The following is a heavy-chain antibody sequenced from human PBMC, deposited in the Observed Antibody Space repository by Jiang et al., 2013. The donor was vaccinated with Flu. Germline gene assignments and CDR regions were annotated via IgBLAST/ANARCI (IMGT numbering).Heavy chain of an antibody. CDR2: IDWDDDK. D-gene: IGHD3-10*01. CDR3: ARGDFTMVRGVTKGYHFDY. J-gene: IGHJ4*02. CDR1: GFSLNSVGMR. V-gene: IGHV2-70*04. Sequence: KPTQTLTLTCTFSGFSLNSVGMRVNWIRQPPGKALEWLARIDWDDDKYYSTSLKTRLTISKDTSKNQVVLTMTNMDPVDTATYYCARGDFTMVRGVTKGYHFDYWGQGTLVTVSS.